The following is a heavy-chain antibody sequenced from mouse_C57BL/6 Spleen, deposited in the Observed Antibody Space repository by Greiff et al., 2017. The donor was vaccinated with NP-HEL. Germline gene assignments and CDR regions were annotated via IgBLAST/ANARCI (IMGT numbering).Heavy chain of an antibody. CDR3: TTTNCEDYYAMDY. V-gene: IGHV14-1*01. CDR1: GFNIKDYY. Sequence: EVQLQQSGAELVRPGASVKLSCTASGFNIKDYYMHWVKQRPEQGLEWIGRIDPEDGDTEYAPKFQGKATMTADTSSNTAYLQLSSLTSEDTAVYYCTTTNCEDYYAMDYWGQGTSVTVSS. D-gene: IGHD4-1*01. J-gene: IGHJ4*01. CDR2: IDPEDGDT.